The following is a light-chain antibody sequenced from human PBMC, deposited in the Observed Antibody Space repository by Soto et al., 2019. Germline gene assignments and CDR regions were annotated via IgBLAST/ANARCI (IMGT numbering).Light chain of an antibody. CDR1: NSDVGAYNY. V-gene: IGLV2-14*03. J-gene: IGLJ1*01. CDR2: DVT. CDR3: SSYTTSSTYV. Sequence: QSVLTQPASVSGSPGQSITISCTGTNSDVGAYNYVSWYRQHPGKAPKLMIYDVTNRPSGVSNRFSGSKSGYTASLTISGLQAEDEADYYCSSYTTSSTYVFGTGTKVTVL.